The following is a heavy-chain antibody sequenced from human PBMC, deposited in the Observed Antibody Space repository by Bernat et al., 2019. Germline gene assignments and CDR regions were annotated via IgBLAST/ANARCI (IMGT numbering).Heavy chain of an antibody. CDR2: SIPIFGTP. CDR1: AGTFSSYP. Sequence: QVQLVQSGAEVKKPGSSVKVSCKASAGTFSSYPNSWVRKAPGQGLEWMGGSIPIFGTPNYAQKCQCRVTITEDESTSTAYMQLSSLRGEETAGYCCAGPRARAWGQGTMVTVSS. J-gene: IGHJ3*01. CDR3: AGPRARA. V-gene: IGHV1-69*01.